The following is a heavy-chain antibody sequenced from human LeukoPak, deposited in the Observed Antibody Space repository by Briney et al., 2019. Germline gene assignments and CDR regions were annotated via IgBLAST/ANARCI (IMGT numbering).Heavy chain of an antibody. V-gene: IGHV3-7*03. CDR1: GFTFSLYW. CDR2: IKQDGSEK. J-gene: IGHJ4*02. D-gene: IGHD3-9*01. CDR3: AGGTGFIIKD. Sequence: GGSLRLSCAASGFTFSLYWMNWVRRAPGKGLEWVANIKQDGSEKNYVDSVKGRFTISRDNAKNSLYLQMNNLRVEDTAMYYCAGGTGFIIKDSGQGTLVTVSS.